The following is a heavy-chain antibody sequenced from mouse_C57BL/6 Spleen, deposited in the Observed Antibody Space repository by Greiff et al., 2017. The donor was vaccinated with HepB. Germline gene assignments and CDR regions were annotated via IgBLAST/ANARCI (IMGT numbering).Heavy chain of an antibody. V-gene: IGHV10-1*01. D-gene: IGHD2-4*01. CDR2: IRSKSNNYAT. CDR1: GFSFNTYA. J-gene: IGHJ3*01. CDR3: GRHVYEYDGGFAY. Sequence: EVQLVESGGGLVQPKGSLKLSCAASGFSFNTYAMNWVRQAPGKGLEWVARIRSKSNNYATYYADSVKDRFTNARDDSESMLYLQMNNLKTEDTAKNYCGRHVYEYDGGFAYWGQRTLVTDSA.